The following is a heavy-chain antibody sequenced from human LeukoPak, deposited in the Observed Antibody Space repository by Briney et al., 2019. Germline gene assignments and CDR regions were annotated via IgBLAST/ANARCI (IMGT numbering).Heavy chain of an antibody. J-gene: IGHJ5*02. Sequence: SETLSLTCTVSGDSISSSIYYWGWIRQPPGKGLEWIGCIYYNGYTYYTSSLKSRVTIFVNTSKNQFSLKLISVTAADTAVYYCARQGGDTMVRGVIRDWFDPWGQGTLVTVSS. V-gene: IGHV4-39*01. CDR3: ARQGGDTMVRGVIRDWFDP. D-gene: IGHD3-10*01. CDR1: GDSISSSIYY. CDR2: IYYNGYT.